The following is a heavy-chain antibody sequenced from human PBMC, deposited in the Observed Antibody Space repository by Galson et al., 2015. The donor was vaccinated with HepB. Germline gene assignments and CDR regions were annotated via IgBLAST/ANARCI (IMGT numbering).Heavy chain of an antibody. CDR3: AKVLGSY. D-gene: IGHD2-15*01. Sequence: SLRLSCAASGFTFSSYGMHWVRQAPGKGLEWVAVISYDGSNKYYADSVKGRFTISRDNSKNTLYLQMNSLRAEDTAVYYCAKVLGSYWGQGTLVTVSS. CDR1: GFTFSSYG. V-gene: IGHV3-30*18. J-gene: IGHJ4*02. CDR2: ISYDGSNK.